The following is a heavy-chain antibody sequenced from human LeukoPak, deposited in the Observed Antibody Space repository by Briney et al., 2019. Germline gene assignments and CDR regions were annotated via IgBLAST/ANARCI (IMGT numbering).Heavy chain of an antibody. CDR2: INSDGSGT. D-gene: IGHD4-23*01. CDR1: GFTFSSYW. J-gene: IGHJ4*02. CDR3: ARTRYGGNNYFDY. Sequence: PGGPLRLSCAASGFTFSSYWVHWVRQAPGKGLVWVSRINSDGSGTNDADSVKGRFTISRDNAKNTLYLQMNSLRAEDTAVYYCARTRYGGNNYFDYWGQGSLVTVSS. V-gene: IGHV3-74*01.